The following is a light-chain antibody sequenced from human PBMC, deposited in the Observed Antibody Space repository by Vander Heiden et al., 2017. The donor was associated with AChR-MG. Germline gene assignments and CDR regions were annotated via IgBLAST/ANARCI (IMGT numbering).Light chain of an antibody. CDR3: QQDHTFPWT. Sequence: DIQMTQSPSTLSASVGDRITITCRTSQSLSTWLAWYQQKPGKAPRLLIYKAFKLERGVPSRFNGSGSGTEFTLTISSLQPDDSATYYCQQDHTFPWTFGQGTKVEIQ. CDR1: QSLSTW. J-gene: IGKJ1*01. CDR2: KAF. V-gene: IGKV1-5*03.